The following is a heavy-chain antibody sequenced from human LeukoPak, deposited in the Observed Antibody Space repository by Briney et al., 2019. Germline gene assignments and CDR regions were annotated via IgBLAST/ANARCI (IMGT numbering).Heavy chain of an antibody. CDR1: GYTFTGYY. CDR3: ARGTEQWLVHGGRGSFDP. D-gene: IGHD6-19*01. CDR2: INPNSGGT. Sequence: GASVKVSCKASGYTFTGYYMHWVRQAPGQGPEWMGWINPNSGGTNYAQKFQGRVTMTRDTSISTAYMELSRLRSDDTAVYYCARGTEQWLVHGGRGSFDPWGQGTLVTVSS. V-gene: IGHV1-2*02. J-gene: IGHJ5*02.